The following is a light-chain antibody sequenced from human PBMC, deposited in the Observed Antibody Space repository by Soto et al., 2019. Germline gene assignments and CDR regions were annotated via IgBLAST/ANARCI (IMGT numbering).Light chain of an antibody. J-gene: IGKJ5*01. V-gene: IGKV3-20*01. CDR1: QSVSSSQ. CDR3: QQYGSSSIT. CDR2: GAS. Sequence: EIVLTHSPGTLSLSPGEGATLSCRAGQSVSSSQLAWYQQKPGQAPRLLVYGASSRATGIPERFSGSVSETDFTLSISRLEPEDFAVYYCQQYGSSSITFGQGTRLEIK.